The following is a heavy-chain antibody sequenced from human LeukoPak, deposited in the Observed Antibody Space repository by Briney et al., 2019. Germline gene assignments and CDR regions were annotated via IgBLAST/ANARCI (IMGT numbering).Heavy chain of an antibody. D-gene: IGHD5-18*01. Sequence: SGPTLVNPTQTLTLTCTFSGFSLSTSGVSVGWIRQPPGMALEWLALISWDDDKRYSPSLKSRLTITKDTSKNQVVLTVTDMDPVDTATYYCAHRPRYSYGQEFDYWGQGTLVTVSS. CDR3: AHRPRYSYGQEFDY. J-gene: IGHJ4*02. CDR2: ISWDDDK. CDR1: GFSLSTSGVS. V-gene: IGHV2-5*02.